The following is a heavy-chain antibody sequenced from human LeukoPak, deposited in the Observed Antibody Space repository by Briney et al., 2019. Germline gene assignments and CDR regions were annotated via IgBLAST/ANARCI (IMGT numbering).Heavy chain of an antibody. J-gene: IGHJ4*02. CDR3: ANVKDAYNSPFDY. D-gene: IGHD5-24*01. V-gene: IGHV3-23*01. CDR1: GFTFSTYA. Sequence: GGSLRLSCAASGFTFSTYAMTWVRQAPGKGLEWVSFISGSGGTSYYADSVKGRFTISRDNSKNTLYLQMNSLRAEDTAIYYCANVKDAYNSPFDYWGQGTLVTVSS. CDR2: ISGSGGTS.